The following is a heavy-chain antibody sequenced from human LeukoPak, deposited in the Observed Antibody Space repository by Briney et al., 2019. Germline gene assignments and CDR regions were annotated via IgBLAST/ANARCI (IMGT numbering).Heavy chain of an antibody. V-gene: IGHV1-46*01. Sequence: ASVKVSCKASGYTFTSYYMHWVRQAPGQGLEWMGIINPSGGSTSYAQKFQGRVTMTRDTSTSTVYMELSSLRSEDTAVYYCAAPGIAAVFDYWGQGTLVTVSS. J-gene: IGHJ4*02. CDR2: INPSGGST. CDR1: GYTFTSYY. D-gene: IGHD6-13*01. CDR3: AAPGIAAVFDY.